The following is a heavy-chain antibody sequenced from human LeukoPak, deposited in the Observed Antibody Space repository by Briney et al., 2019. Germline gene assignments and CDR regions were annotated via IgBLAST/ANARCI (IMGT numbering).Heavy chain of an antibody. CDR2: ISGSGGST. CDR1: GFSFSSYA. V-gene: IGHV3-23*01. D-gene: IGHD5-24*01. Sequence: GGSLTLSCVASGFSFSSYAMSWVRQAPGKGLERVSAISGSGGSTYCADSVKGRFTISRDNSKNTLYLQMNSLRAEDTAVYYCAKGGQIQVRLQSFRTKEGSYYFDYWGQGTLVTVSS. J-gene: IGHJ4*02. CDR3: AKGGQIQVRLQSFRTKEGSYYFDY.